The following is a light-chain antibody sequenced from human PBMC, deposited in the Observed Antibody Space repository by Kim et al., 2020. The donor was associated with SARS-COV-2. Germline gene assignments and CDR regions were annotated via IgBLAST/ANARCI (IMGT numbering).Light chain of an antibody. CDR3: QAWDSSTKV. J-gene: IGLJ1*01. V-gene: IGLV3-1*01. CDR2: QDS. Sequence: VSQGQTASITCSGDKLGDKYACWYHQKPGQSPVLVIYQDSKRPSGIPERFSGSNSGNTATLTISGTQAMDEADYYCQAWDSSTKVFGTGTKVTVL. CDR1: KLGDKY.